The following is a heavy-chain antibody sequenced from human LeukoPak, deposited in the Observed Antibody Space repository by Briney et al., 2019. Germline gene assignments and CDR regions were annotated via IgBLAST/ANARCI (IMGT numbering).Heavy chain of an antibody. CDR3: AKDGVWQSYYFDY. CDR1: GFTFSSYA. V-gene: IGHV3-23*01. D-gene: IGHD6-19*01. J-gene: IGHJ4*02. Sequence: GGFLRLSCAASGFTFSSYAMTWVRQAPGKGLEWVSSISDSSGHTYYADSVRGRFTISRDNYKNTVFLQMNSLRAEDTAIYYCAKDGVWQSYYFDYWGQGTLVTVSP. CDR2: ISDSSGHT.